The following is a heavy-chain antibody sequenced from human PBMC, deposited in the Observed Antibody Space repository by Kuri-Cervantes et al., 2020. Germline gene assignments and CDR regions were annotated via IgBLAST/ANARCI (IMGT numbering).Heavy chain of an antibody. D-gene: IGHD1-7*01. CDR3: TRGRDGNYGYFDN. V-gene: IGHV3-66*01. CDR1: GFTVSSNY. Sequence: GESLKISCAASGFTVSSNYMSWVRQAPGKGLEWVSVIYSGGSTYYADSVKGRFTISRDNSKNTLYLQMNSLRAEDTAVYSCTRGRDGNYGYFDNWGQGTLVTVSS. J-gene: IGHJ4*02. CDR2: IYSGGST.